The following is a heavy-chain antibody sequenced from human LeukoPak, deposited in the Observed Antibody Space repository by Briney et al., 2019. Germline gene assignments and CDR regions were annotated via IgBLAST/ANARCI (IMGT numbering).Heavy chain of an antibody. J-gene: IGHJ3*01. D-gene: IGHD3-9*01. CDR3: ARCYDNFDVALDV. CDR1: GYSFTSYY. Sequence: GASVKVSCKASGYSFTSYYIDWVRQAPGRGLEWLGIINCSGGSTSYAQKFQGRVTMTRDTSTRTVYMELSSLRSEDTAVYYCARCYDNFDVALDVWSQGTMVTVSS. CDR2: INCSGGST. V-gene: IGHV1-46*01.